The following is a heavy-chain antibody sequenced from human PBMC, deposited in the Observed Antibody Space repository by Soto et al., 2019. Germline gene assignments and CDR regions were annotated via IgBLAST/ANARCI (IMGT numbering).Heavy chain of an antibody. Sequence: AETLSLTCAVSVGSISSYYWSWVRQPPGKGLEWIGYIYYSGSTNYNPSLKSRVTISVDTSKNQFSLKLSSVTAADTAVYYCAREMGRGGRNGMDVWGQGTTVTVSS. J-gene: IGHJ6*02. CDR1: VGSISSYY. CDR3: AREMGRGGRNGMDV. CDR2: IYYSGST. D-gene: IGHD2-8*01. V-gene: IGHV4-59*01.